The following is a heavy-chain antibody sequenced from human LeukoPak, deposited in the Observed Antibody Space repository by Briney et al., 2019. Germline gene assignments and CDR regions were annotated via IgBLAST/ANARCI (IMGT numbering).Heavy chain of an antibody. D-gene: IGHD3-10*01. CDR2: ISYDGSSK. Sequence: GGSLRLSCTTSVFPFSRYSMNWVRQAPGKGLEWVAVISYDGSSKYYADSVKGRFTISRDNSKNTLYLQMNSLRAEDTAVYYCAKEIWFGDLTPPYFDYWGQGTLVTVSS. CDR3: AKEIWFGDLTPPYFDY. CDR1: VFPFSRYS. J-gene: IGHJ4*02. V-gene: IGHV3-30*18.